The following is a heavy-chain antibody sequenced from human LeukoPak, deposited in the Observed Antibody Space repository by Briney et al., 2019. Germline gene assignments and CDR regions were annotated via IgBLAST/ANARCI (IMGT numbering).Heavy chain of an antibody. CDR3: ARLAEAGFDY. J-gene: IGHJ4*02. V-gene: IGHV3-7*01. Sequence: GGSLRLSCAASGFTSSRYWMSWVRQAPGKGLEWVSNIKYDGSDKYYVDSVKGRFTLSRDNARNSLYLQMNSLRADDTAVYYCARLAEAGFDYWGQGTLVTVSS. CDR1: GFTSSRYW. D-gene: IGHD6-19*01. CDR2: IKYDGSDK.